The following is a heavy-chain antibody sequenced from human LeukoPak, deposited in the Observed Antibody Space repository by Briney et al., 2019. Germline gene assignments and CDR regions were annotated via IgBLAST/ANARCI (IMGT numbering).Heavy chain of an antibody. D-gene: IGHD5-18*01. J-gene: IGHJ6*04. V-gene: IGHV4-38-2*02. CDR3: ARDLGTAMDV. CDR1: GYSISSGYY. CDR2: IYHSGST. Sequence: SETLSLTCTVSGYSISSGYYWGWIRQPPRKGLEWIGSIYHSGSTYYNPTLKSRVTISVDTSKNQFSLKLSSVTAADTAVYYCARDLGTAMDVWGKGTTVTVSS.